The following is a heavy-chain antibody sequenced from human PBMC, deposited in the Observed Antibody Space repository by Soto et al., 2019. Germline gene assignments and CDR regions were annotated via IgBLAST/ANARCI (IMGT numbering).Heavy chain of an antibody. V-gene: IGHV3-30*03. D-gene: IGHD4-17*01. CDR3: ARDLNYGEQLPFDY. CDR2: IAYDGSNK. J-gene: IGHJ4*02. Sequence: GGSLRLSCAASGFTFSSYGMHWVRQAPGKGLGWVSVIAYDGSNKYYADSVKGRFTISRDNAKNSLYLQMNSLRAEDTAVYYCARDLNYGEQLPFDYWGQGTLVTVSS. CDR1: GFTFSSYG.